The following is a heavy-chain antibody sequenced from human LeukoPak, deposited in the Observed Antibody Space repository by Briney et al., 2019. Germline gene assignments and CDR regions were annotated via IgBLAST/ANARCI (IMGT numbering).Heavy chain of an antibody. J-gene: IGHJ6*04. V-gene: IGHV3-48*03. CDR3: ARDYCSSTSCYGMDV. Sequence: GGSLRLSCAASGFTFSSYEMNWVRQAPGKGLEWVSYISSSGSTIYYADSVKGRFTISRDNAKNSLYLQMNSLRAEDTAVYYCARDYCSSTSCYGMDVWGKGTTVTVSS. CDR2: ISSSGSTI. CDR1: GFTFSSYE. D-gene: IGHD2-2*01.